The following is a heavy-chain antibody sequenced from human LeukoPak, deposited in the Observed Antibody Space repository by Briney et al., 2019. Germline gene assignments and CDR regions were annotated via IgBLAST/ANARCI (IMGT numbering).Heavy chain of an antibody. D-gene: IGHD3-9*01. CDR3: AKWGDYDIFTGYYDSDY. J-gene: IGHJ4*02. CDR2: IVGRGSST. Sequence: PGASLRLSCAASGFTFSNYAMSWVRQAPGKGLEWVSAIVGRGSSTYYADSVKGRFTISRDNSKNTLYLQLNRLRAEDTAVYYCAKWGDYDIFTGYYDSDYWGQGPLVSVS. V-gene: IGHV3-23*01. CDR1: GFTFSNYA.